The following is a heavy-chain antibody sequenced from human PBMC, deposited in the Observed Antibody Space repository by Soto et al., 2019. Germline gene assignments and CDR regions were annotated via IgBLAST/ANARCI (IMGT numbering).Heavy chain of an antibody. J-gene: IGHJ5*02. Sequence: GVLRLSCVASGITFRSRAMSWVRQAPGEGLEWVSTTTDTDGDRKYADSVRGRFTISRDNSKNTLYLQMNSLKTEDTAVYYCTRDPRNYYDSIGSANWFDPWGQGTLVTVSS. CDR1: GITFRSRA. D-gene: IGHD3-22*01. CDR2: TTDTDGDR. CDR3: TRDPRNYYDSIGSANWFDP. V-gene: IGHV3-23*01.